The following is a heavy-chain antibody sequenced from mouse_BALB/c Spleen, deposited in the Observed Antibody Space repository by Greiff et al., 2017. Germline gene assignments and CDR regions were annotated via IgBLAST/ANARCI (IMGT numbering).Heavy chain of an antibody. J-gene: IGHJ4*01. CDR2: ISSGGSYT. V-gene: IGHV5-9-4*01. Sequence: EVKVEESGGGLVKPGGSLKLSCAASGFTFSSYAMSWVRQSPEKRLEWVAEISSGGSYTYYPDTVTGRFTISRDNAKNTLYLEMSSLRSEDTAMYYCATRYDDAMDYWGQGTSVTVSS. CDR1: GFTFSSYA. CDR3: ATRYDDAMDY. D-gene: IGHD2-14*01.